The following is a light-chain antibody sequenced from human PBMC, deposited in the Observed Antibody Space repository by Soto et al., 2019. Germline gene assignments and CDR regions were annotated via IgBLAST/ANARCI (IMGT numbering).Light chain of an antibody. CDR1: QSVSSTY. V-gene: IGKV3-20*01. CDR2: GAS. Sequence: EIVLTQSPGTLSLSPGERATLACRASQSVSSTYLAWYQQKPGQAPRLLIYGASNRATGIPDRFSGSGSGTDFTLTISRLEPEDFAVYYCQQYGGSPWTFGQGNRVDI. J-gene: IGKJ1*01. CDR3: QQYGGSPWT.